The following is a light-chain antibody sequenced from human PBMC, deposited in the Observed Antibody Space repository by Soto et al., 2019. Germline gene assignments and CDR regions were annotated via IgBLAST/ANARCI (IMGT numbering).Light chain of an antibody. J-gene: IGKJ5*01. Sequence: EIVLTQSPATLSLSPGERATLSCGASQSVSSRYLAWYQQKPGLAPRLLIYDASNRATGIPARFSGSGSGTDFTLTISSLEPEDFAVYYCQQRSNWPPITFGQGTRMEI. CDR2: DAS. V-gene: IGKV3-11*01. CDR3: QQRSNWPPIT. CDR1: QSVSSRY.